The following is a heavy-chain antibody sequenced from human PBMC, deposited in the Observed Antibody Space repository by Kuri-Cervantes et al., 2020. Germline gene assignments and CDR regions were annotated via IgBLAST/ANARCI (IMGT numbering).Heavy chain of an antibody. J-gene: IGHJ3*02. D-gene: IGHD3-10*01. CDR3: AKDASLYYDI. CDR1: GFTFDDYA. CDR2: ISYDGSNK. V-gene: IGHV3-30*18. Sequence: GESLKISCAASGFTFDDYAMHWVRQAPGKGLEWVAVISYDGSNKYYADSVKGRFTISRDNSKNTLYLQMNSLRAEDTAVYYCAKDASLYYDIWGQGTMVTVSS.